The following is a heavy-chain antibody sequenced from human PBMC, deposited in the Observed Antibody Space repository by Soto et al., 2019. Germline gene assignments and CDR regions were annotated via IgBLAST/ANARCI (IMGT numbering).Heavy chain of an antibody. J-gene: IGHJ4*02. CDR3: AHRIYAILTGSPTEYYFDY. D-gene: IGHD3-9*01. Sequence: SGPTLVNPTQTLTLTCTFSGFSLSTSGVGVGWIRQPPGKALEWLALIYWNDDKRYSPSLKSRLTITKDTSKNQVVLTMTNMDPVDTATYYCAHRIYAILTGSPTEYYFDYWGQGTLVTVSS. CDR2: IYWNDDK. V-gene: IGHV2-5*01. CDR1: GFSLSTSGVG.